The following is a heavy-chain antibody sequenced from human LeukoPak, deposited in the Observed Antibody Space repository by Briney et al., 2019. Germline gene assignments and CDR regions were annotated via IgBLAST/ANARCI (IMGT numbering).Heavy chain of an antibody. D-gene: IGHD6-6*01. CDR3: ARVGSIGYYYMDV. V-gene: IGHV3-48*01. Sequence: TGGSLRLSCAASGFTFNSYSMNWVRQAPGKGLEWVSYISSSSSTIYYVDSVKGRFTISRDNAKNSLYLQMNSLRAEDTAVYYCARVGSIGYYYMDVWGKGTTVTVSS. CDR2: ISSSSSTI. J-gene: IGHJ6*03. CDR1: GFTFNSYS.